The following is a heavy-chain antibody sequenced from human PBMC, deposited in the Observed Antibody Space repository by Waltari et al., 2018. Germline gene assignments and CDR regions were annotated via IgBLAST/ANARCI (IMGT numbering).Heavy chain of an antibody. D-gene: IGHD2-21*02. CDR3: VRLEDCSGPGGNCYSGDSFALDV. V-gene: IGHV4-34*02. CDR2: INHAGNR. CDR1: GGSFSGYY. J-gene: IGHJ6*02. Sequence: QVQLQQWGAGLLQPSETLSLTCGVYGGSFSGYYWCWIRQPPGKGLEWIGEINHAGNRNYNPSLRSRVTMLVDTSRSQFSLKLSSMTAADTALYYCVRLEDCSGPGGNCYSGDSFALDVWGQGTTVTVSS.